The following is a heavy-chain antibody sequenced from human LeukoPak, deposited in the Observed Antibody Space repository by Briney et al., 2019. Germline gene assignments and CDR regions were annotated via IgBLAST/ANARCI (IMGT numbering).Heavy chain of an antibody. J-gene: IGHJ4*02. CDR3: LNLWGQVVSDF. V-gene: IGHV3-64D*06. D-gene: IGHD3-22*01. CDR1: GFIFSNFA. CDR2: ITNNGGST. Sequence: GGSLRLSCSASGFIFSNFAMHWVRQAPGKGLEFVSSITNNGGSTSYADSVKGRFTMSRDNSKSTLYLQMSSLRVDDTAVYYCLNLWGQVVSDFWGQGTLVTVSS.